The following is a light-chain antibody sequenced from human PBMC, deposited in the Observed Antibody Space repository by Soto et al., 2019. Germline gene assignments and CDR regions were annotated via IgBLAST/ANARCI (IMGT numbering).Light chain of an antibody. V-gene: IGKV1-5*03. Sequence: DIQMTQSPSTLSASVGDRVSITCRASQNIDSGLAWYQQKPGKAPVLLIHEASSLEGGVPSRFSGSGSGTDFPLSISSLQPDDFATYYCQQYKTYSWTFGKGTRLEI. CDR3: QQYKTYSWT. J-gene: IGKJ1*01. CDR1: QNIDSG. CDR2: EAS.